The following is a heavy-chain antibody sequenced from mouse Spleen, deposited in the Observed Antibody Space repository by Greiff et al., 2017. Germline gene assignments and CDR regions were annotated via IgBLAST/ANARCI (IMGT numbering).Heavy chain of an antibody. CDR1: GFNIKDDY. J-gene: IGHJ3*01. D-gene: IGHD3-3*01. CDR3: TTWDTNPFAY. V-gene: IGHV14-4*01. CDR2: IDPENGDT. Sequence: EVKLMESGAELVRPGASVKLSCTASGFNIKDDYMHWVKQRPEQGLEWIGWIDPENGDTEYASKFQGKATITADTSSNTAYLQLSSLTSEDTAVYYCTTWDTNPFAYWGQGTLVTVSA.